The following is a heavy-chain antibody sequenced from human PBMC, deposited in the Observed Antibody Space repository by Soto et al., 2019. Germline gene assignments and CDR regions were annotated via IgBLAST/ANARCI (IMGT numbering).Heavy chain of an antibody. J-gene: IGHJ4*02. CDR3: ASYSGWPTIKFDY. CDR2: IYYSGST. CDR1: GGSISSGDYY. V-gene: IGHV4-30-4*01. D-gene: IGHD6-19*01. Sequence: SETLSLTCTVSGGSISSGDYYWSWIRQPPGKGLEWIGYIYYSGSTYYNPSLKSRVTISVDTSKNQFSLKLSSVTAADTAVYYCASYSGWPTIKFDYWGQGTLVTVSS.